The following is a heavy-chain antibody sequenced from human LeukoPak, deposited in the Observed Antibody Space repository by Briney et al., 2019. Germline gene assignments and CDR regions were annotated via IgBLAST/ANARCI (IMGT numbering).Heavy chain of an antibody. Sequence: GGSLRLSCGASGFTFSTYWMHWVRQAPGKGLVWVSRISPDGSATGYADSVRGRFTISRDNAKNTLYLQMNSLRAEDTAVYYCTRDFDAATGYWGQGTLVTVS. J-gene: IGHJ4*02. V-gene: IGHV3-74*01. CDR3: TRDFDAATGY. D-gene: IGHD3-9*01. CDR2: ISPDGSAT. CDR1: GFTFSTYW.